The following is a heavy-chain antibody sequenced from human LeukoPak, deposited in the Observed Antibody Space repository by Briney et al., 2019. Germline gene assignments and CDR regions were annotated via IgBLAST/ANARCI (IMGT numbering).Heavy chain of an antibody. V-gene: IGHV3-43*02. D-gene: IGHD6-19*01. CDR1: GVTFDDYA. CDR3: AKDRLERTGFFLDC. J-gene: IGHJ4*02. Sequence: QPGGSLRLSCAASGVTFDDYAMHGVRHAPGKGLEWVSLISGDGVSTYYADSVKGRITISRDNSKNSLYLLMNSLRTEDTALYYCAKDRLERTGFFLDCWGQGTLVTVSS. CDR2: ISGDGVST.